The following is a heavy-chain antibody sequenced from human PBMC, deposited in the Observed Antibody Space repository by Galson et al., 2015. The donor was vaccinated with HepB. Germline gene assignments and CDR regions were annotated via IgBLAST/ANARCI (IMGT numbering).Heavy chain of an antibody. CDR1: GFTFSSHG. J-gene: IGHJ3*02. D-gene: IGHD5-24*01. Sequence: SLRLSCAASGFTFSSHGMSWVRQAPGKGLEWVSGISGSGGRTYYADSVKGRFTISRDNSKNTLYVQMDSLRAEDTAVYYCAKDLWMSTIKLEDDASDIWGQGTMVTVSP. CDR2: ISGSGGRT. V-gene: IGHV3-23*01. CDR3: AKDLWMSTIKLEDDASDI.